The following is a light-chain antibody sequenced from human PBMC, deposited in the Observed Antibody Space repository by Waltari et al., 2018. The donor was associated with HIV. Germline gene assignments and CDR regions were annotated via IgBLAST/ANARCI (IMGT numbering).Light chain of an antibody. CDR3: EVWDETRNRVV. J-gene: IGLJ2*01. CDR1: RIGTKS. V-gene: IGLV3-21*04. Sequence: YVLTQPPSVSVAQGKTATITCEGDRIGTKSVHWYQQKSGQAPQLIIYYDSDRPSGIPERFSGSNSGSAATLTISRVEDGDEADYYCEVWDETRNRVVCGGGTKLFAL. CDR2: YDS.